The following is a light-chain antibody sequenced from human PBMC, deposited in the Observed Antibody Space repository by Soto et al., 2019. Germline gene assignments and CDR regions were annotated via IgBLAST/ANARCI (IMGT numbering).Light chain of an antibody. CDR1: SGHSSYA. CDR2: LNSDGSH. J-gene: IGLJ3*02. Sequence: QLVLTQSPSASASLGASVKLTCTLSSGHSSYAIAWHQQQPEKGPRYLMKLNSDGSHKKGDGIPDRFSGSSSGAERYLTISSLQSEDEADYYCQTWVTGIRVFGGGTKVTVL. CDR3: QTWVTGIRV. V-gene: IGLV4-69*01.